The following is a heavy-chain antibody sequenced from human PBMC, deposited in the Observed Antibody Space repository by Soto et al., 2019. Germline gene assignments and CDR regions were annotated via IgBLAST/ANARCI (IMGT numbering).Heavy chain of an antibody. CDR1: GGTFSSYA. Sequence: QVQLVQSGAEVKKPGSSVKVSCKASGGTFSSYAISWVRQAPGQGLEWMGGIIPIFGTANYAQKFQGRVTITADESTSTADMELSSLRSEDTAVYYCAREYYDSSGSRGAFDIWGQGTMVTVSS. CDR3: AREYYDSSGSRGAFDI. CDR2: IIPIFGTA. J-gene: IGHJ3*02. D-gene: IGHD3-22*01. V-gene: IGHV1-69*01.